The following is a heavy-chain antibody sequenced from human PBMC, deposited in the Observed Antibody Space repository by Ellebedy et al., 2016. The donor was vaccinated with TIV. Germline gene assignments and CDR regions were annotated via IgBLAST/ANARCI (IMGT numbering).Heavy chain of an antibody. J-gene: IGHJ4*02. CDR2: ITSDLLDM. Sequence: GESLKISCTASGFNFSAYRVNWVRQAPGKGLEWVSSITSDLLDMTYRDSLKGRSTISRDNAENSLHLHLNSLTVEDTAVYYYVRGASGSSVAGLNSWGQGTLVTVSS. CDR3: VRGASGSSVAGLNS. D-gene: IGHD6-19*01. CDR1: GFNFSAYR. V-gene: IGHV3-21*01.